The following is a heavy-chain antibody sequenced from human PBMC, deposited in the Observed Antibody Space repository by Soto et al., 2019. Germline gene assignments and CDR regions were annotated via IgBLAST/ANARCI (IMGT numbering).Heavy chain of an antibody. J-gene: IGHJ4*02. Sequence: TSETLSLTCPFSGDSIRSFYLTLIRPPPGKGLEWVCYIFSSGSTNYNPSLKSRVTISVDTSENQFSLKLTFVTAADTAVYYCARVGYCSSTPCWPIGYFEYWGQGTLVTVSS. CDR2: IFSSGST. D-gene: IGHD2-2*01. CDR3: ARVGYCSSTPCWPIGYFEY. V-gene: IGHV4-59*01. CDR1: GDSIRSFY.